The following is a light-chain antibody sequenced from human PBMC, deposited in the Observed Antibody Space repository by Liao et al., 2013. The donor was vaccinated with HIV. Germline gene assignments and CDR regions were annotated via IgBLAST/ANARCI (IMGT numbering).Light chain of an antibody. J-gene: IGLJ2*01. CDR1: HLGNKF. CDR2: QDN. V-gene: IGLV3-1*01. Sequence: SDALTQPPSVSVSPGQTATITCSGDHLGNKFACWYQQKPGQSPMLVIYQDNKRPSGIPERFSGSNSGNTATLTISGTQAMDEADYYCQAWDSSPYVVFGGGTKLTVL. CDR3: QAWDSSPYVV.